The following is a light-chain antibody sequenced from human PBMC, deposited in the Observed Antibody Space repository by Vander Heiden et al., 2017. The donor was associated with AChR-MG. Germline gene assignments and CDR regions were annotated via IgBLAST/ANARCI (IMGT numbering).Light chain of an antibody. Sequence: IVMTQSPVTLSASPGETAAPSSRVSQSVNRNLAWYQRQPGQTPRLLIYESSARAPGIPARFSGSGSGTEFSLTISSLQSEDFAVYYCQQYDSWPTFGQGTKVE. V-gene: IGKV3-15*01. CDR3: QQYDSWPT. J-gene: IGKJ1*01. CDR2: ESS. CDR1: QSVNRN.